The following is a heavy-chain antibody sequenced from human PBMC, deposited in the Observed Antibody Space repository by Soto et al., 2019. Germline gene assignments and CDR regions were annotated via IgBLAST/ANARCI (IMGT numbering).Heavy chain of an antibody. J-gene: IGHJ3*02. CDR2: ISAYNGNT. CDR3: ARVPRGGSFDI. Sequence: GASVKVSCKASGYTFTSYGISWVRQAPGQGLEWMGWISAYNGNTNYAQKLQGRVTMTRNTSISTAYMELSSLRSEDTAVYYCARVPRGGSFDIWGQGTMVTVSS. V-gene: IGHV1-18*01. D-gene: IGHD1-26*01. CDR1: GYTFTSYG.